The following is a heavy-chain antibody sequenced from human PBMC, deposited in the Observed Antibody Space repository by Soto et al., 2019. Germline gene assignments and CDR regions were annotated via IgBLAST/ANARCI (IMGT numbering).Heavy chain of an antibody. D-gene: IGHD6-25*01. Sequence: PGGSLRLSCVGSGFTFSNAWINWVRQAPGKGLEWVGRIKSKTDGGTTDFAEPVKGRFTISRNNTKKKLSLQMNSLRAEDAAIYFCAKVVAATINGYFDCWGQGTLVTVSS. CDR3: AKVVAATINGYFDC. CDR2: IKSKTDGGTT. CDR1: GFTFSNAW. V-gene: IGHV3-15*07. J-gene: IGHJ4*02.